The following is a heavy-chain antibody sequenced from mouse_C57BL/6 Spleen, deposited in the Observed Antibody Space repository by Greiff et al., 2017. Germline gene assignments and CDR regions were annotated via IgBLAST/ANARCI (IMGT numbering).Heavy chain of an antibody. J-gene: IGHJ3*01. CDR1: GFTFSSYG. D-gene: IGHD2-10*01. CDR3: ARQEGGLLFAY. Sequence: EVQGVESGGDLVKPGGSLKLSCAASGFTFSSYGMSWVRQTPDKRLEWVATISSGGSYTYYPDSVKGRFTISRDNAKNTLYLQMSSLKSEDTAMYYCARQEGGLLFAYWGQGTLVTVSA. V-gene: IGHV5-6*01. CDR2: ISSGGSYT.